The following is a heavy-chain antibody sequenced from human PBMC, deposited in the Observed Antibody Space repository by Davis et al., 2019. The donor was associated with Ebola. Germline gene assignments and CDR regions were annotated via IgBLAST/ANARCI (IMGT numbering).Heavy chain of an antibody. CDR1: GFTFSNYA. CDR2: ISRGGETT. CDR3: AKAGQWLGGWFDP. Sequence: AGSLRLSCAPSGFTFSNYAMGWVRQAPGKGLEWVSSISRGGETTYYADSVKGRFTISRDNSKNTLFLQMDTMRADATAVYYCAKAGQWLGGWFDPWGQGTLVTVSS. J-gene: IGHJ5*02. D-gene: IGHD6-19*01. V-gene: IGHV3-23*01.